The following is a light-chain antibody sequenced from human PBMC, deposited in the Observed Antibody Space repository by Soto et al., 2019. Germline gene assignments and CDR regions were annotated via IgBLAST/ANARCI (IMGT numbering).Light chain of an antibody. V-gene: IGLV1-47*01. CDR2: RNN. J-gene: IGLJ3*02. CDR3: AAWDDSLLV. CDR1: SSNIGSNY. Sequence: QSVLTQPPSASGTPGQRVTISCSGSSSNIGSNYVYWYQQLPGTAPKLLIYRNNQRPSGVPDRFSGSKSGTSASLAISGLRYEDEADYYCAAWDDSLLVFGGGTKLTVL.